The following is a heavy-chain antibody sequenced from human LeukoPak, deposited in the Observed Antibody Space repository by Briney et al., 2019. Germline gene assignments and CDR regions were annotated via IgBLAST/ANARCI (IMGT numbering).Heavy chain of an antibody. D-gene: IGHD3-22*01. V-gene: IGHV3-9*03. CDR3: TRSNSDYSGPDSYFDF. J-gene: IGHJ4*02. CDR2: ISWNSGSI. Sequence: GGSLRLSCAASGFTFDEYAMHWVRQAPGKGLEWVSGISWNSGSIGYADSVKGRFTISRDNAKNSLYLQMNSLRAEDMALYYCTRSNSDYSGPDSYFDFWGQGSLVTVSS. CDR1: GFTFDEYA.